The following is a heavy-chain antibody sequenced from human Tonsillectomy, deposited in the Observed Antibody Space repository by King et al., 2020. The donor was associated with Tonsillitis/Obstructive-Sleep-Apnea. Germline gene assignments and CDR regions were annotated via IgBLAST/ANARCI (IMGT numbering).Heavy chain of an antibody. V-gene: IGHV3-23*04. CDR1: GFTFSSYA. D-gene: IGHD4-17*01. CDR3: AKSPTVTTSFDY. J-gene: IGHJ4*02. Sequence: VQLVESGGGLVQPGGSLRLSCAASGFTFSSYAMSCVLQAPGKGLEWVSPISGSGGSTYYADSGKGRFTISRDNSKNTLYLQMNSLRAEDTAVYYCAKSPTVTTSFDYWGQGTLVTVSS. CDR2: ISGSGGST.